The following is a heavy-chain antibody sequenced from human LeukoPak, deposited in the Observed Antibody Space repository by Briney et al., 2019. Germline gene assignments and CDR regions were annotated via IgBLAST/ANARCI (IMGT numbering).Heavy chain of an antibody. J-gene: IGHJ4*02. CDR1: GFMFSDYW. V-gene: IGHV3-7*01. CDR2: INPAGSQQ. CDR3: VKWGPYCSTHYCPALES. D-gene: IGHD2-2*01. Sequence: GGSLRLSCTASGFMFSDYWMSWVRQAPGKGPEWVANINPAGSQQYSVDSLKGRFTVSRDNAKKSFYLQMNYLSAEDMAVYYCVKWGPYCSTHYCPALESWGQGTLVTVSS.